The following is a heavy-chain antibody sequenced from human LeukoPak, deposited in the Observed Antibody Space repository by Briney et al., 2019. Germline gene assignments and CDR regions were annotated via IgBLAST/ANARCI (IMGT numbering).Heavy chain of an antibody. V-gene: IGHV3-66*02. J-gene: IGHJ4*02. CDR1: GFTVSSNY. D-gene: IGHD3-16*01. CDR2: SDSGGST. CDR3: ARAYGGLIDY. Sequence: GGSLRLSCAASGFTVSSNYMNWVRQAPGKGLEWVSTISDSGGSTYNADSVKGRFTISKDNSKNTLYLQMNSLSGDDTSMYFCARAYGGLIDYWGQGTLVTVSS.